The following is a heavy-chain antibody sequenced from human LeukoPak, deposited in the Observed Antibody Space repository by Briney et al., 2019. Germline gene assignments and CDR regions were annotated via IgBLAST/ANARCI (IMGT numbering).Heavy chain of an antibody. Sequence: SETLSLTCAVYGGSFSGYYWSWIRQPPGKGLEWIGEINHSGSTNYNPSLKSRVTISVDTSKNQFSLKLSSVTAADTAVYYCASGRFGELSAFDIWGQGTMVTVSS. CDR2: INHSGST. CDR1: GGSFSGYY. CDR3: ASGRFGELSAFDI. V-gene: IGHV4-34*01. J-gene: IGHJ3*02. D-gene: IGHD3-10*01.